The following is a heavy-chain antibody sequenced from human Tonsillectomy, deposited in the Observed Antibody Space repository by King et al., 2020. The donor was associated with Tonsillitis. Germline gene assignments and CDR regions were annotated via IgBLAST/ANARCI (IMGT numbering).Heavy chain of an antibody. CDR1: GFTFSSYS. J-gene: IGHJ6*02. CDR2: ISSSSSYI. CDR3: ARVGSNDGMDV. V-gene: IGHV3-21*01. Sequence: QLVQSGGGLVQPGGSLRLSCAASGFTFSSYSVNWVRQAPGKGLEWVSSISSSSSYIYYADSVKGRFTISRDNAKNSLYLQMNSLRAEDTAVYYCARVGSNDGMDVWGQGTTVTVSS. D-gene: IGHD2-8*01.